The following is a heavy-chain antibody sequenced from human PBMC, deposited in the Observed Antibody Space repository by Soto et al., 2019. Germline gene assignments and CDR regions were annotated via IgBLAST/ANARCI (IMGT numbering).Heavy chain of an antibody. Sequence: GGSLRLSCAASGLTVSTNYMTWVRQAPGEGLEWVSSISSSSSYIYYADSVKGRFTISRDNAKNSLYLQMNSLRAEDTAVYYCARDTIFGVGGYYYYYGMDVWGQGTTVTVSS. CDR1: GLTVSTNY. J-gene: IGHJ6*02. V-gene: IGHV3-21*01. CDR3: ARDTIFGVGGYYYYYGMDV. CDR2: ISSSSSYI. D-gene: IGHD3-3*01.